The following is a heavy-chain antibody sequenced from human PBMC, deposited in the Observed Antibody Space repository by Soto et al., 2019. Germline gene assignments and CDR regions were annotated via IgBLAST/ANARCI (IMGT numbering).Heavy chain of an antibody. D-gene: IGHD4-17*01. V-gene: IGHV3-30*18. CDR1: GFIFSTYG. CDR3: AKVLLLTTITTVGD. Sequence: QVQLVESGGGVVRPGRSLRLSCAAAGFIFSTYGMHWVRQAPGKGLEWLSVISYDGNNKYYVDSVKGRFTISRDNSKNTLWMQMYSLRTEDTAVYYCAKVLLLTTITTVGDWGQGTLVTVSS. J-gene: IGHJ4*02. CDR2: ISYDGNNK.